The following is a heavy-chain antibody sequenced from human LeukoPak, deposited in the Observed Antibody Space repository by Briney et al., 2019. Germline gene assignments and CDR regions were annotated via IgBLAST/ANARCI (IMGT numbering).Heavy chain of an antibody. Sequence: SQTLSLTCAVSGDSFSSNSGAWDWIRQSPSRGLERLGRIYYRSKWKKDYAVSVGSRITINPDTSKNQFSLQLSSVTPEDTAVYYCARDWSGNVAIDYWGQGTLVTVSS. J-gene: IGHJ4*02. CDR1: GDSFSSNSGA. CDR2: IYYRSKWKK. CDR3: ARDWSGNVAIDY. D-gene: IGHD3-10*01. V-gene: IGHV6-1*01.